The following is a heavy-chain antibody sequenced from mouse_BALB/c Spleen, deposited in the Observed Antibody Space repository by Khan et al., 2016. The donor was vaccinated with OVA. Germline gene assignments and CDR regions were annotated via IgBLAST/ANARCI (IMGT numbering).Heavy chain of an antibody. CDR1: GFPFSTYG. J-gene: IGHJ2*01. V-gene: IGHV5-6*01. CDR3: ARLLPSYFDY. D-gene: IGHD1-1*01. Sequence: EVELVESGGDLVKPGGSLKLSCAASGFPFSTYGMSWVRQTPHKRLVWVATLSSSSSYTYYPDSVKGRFTISRDNAKNTLYLQMSSLKSEDTAMYYCARLLPSYFDYWGQGTTLTVSS. CDR2: LSSSSSYT.